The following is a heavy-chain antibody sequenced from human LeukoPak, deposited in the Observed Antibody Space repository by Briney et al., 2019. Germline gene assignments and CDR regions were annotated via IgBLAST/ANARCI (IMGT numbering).Heavy chain of an antibody. V-gene: IGHV3-33*01. Sequence: GGSLRLSCAASGFTFSSYGMHWVRQAPGKGLEWVAVIWYDGSNKYYADSVKGRFTISRDNSKNTLYLQMNSLRAEDTAVYYCARDRGTPRRFDPWGQGTLVTVSS. CDR2: IWYDGSNK. D-gene: IGHD3-10*01. CDR3: ARDRGTPRRFDP. J-gene: IGHJ5*02. CDR1: GFTFSSYG.